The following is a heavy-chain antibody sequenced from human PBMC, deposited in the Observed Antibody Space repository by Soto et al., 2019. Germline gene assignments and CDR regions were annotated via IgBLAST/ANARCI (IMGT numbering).Heavy chain of an antibody. D-gene: IGHD2-15*01. CDR2: IYYSGST. CDR3: ARTIIYCSGGSCYSDYFDY. CDR1: GGSISSYY. J-gene: IGHJ4*02. V-gene: IGHV4-59*01. Sequence: SETLSLTCTVSGGSISSYYWSWIRQPPGKGLEWIGYIYYSGSTYYNPSLKSRVTISVDTSKNQFSLKLSSVTAADTAVYYCARTIIYCSGGSCYSDYFDYWGQGTLVTVSS.